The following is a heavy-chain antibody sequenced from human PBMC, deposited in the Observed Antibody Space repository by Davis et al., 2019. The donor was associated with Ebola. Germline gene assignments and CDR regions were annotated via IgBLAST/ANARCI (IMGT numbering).Heavy chain of an antibody. CDR3: ARDGLMLPGVIDGFDI. Sequence: SVKVSCKASGGTFKTNTINWVRQAPGQGLEWMGGIIPILGTPSYAQKFQGRLTIVADESTSTAFMELSGLRSDDTAVYFCARDGLMLPGVIDGFDIWGQGTKVTVSS. CDR1: GGTFKTNT. D-gene: IGHD3-10*01. V-gene: IGHV1-69*13. CDR2: IIPILGTP. J-gene: IGHJ3*02.